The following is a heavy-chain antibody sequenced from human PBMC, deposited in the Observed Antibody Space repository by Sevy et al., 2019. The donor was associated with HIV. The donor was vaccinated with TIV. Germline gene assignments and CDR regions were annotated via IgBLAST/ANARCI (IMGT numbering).Heavy chain of an antibody. CDR2: ISYDGSNK. Sequence: GGSLRLSCAASGFTFSSYAMHWVRQAPGKGLEWVAVISYDGSNKYYADSVKGRFTISRDNSKNTRYLQMNSLRAEDTAVYYCARDYDFWSGYPDYWGQGTLVTVSS. D-gene: IGHD3-3*01. CDR1: GFTFSSYA. CDR3: ARDYDFWSGYPDY. V-gene: IGHV3-30*04. J-gene: IGHJ4*02.